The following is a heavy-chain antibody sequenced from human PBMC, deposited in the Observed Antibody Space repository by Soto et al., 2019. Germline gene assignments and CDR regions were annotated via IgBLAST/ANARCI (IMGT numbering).Heavy chain of an antibody. CDR3: AKDPGLDFWSGYFVG. CDR2: ISYDGSNK. Sequence: QVQLVESGGGVDQHGRSLRLSCAASGFTFSSYGMHWVRQAPGKGLEWVAVISYDGSNKYYADSVKGRFTISRDNSKNTLYLQMNSLRAEDTAVYYCAKDPGLDFWSGYFVGWGQGTLVTVSS. J-gene: IGHJ4*02. V-gene: IGHV3-30*18. D-gene: IGHD3-3*01. CDR1: GFTFSSYG.